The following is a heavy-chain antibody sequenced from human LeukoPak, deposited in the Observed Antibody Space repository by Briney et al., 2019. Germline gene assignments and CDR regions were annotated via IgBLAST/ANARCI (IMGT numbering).Heavy chain of an antibody. J-gene: IGHJ6*03. D-gene: IGHD6-6*01. CDR1: GYTLTELS. Sequence: ASVKVSCKVSGYTLTELSMHWVRQAPGKGLEWMGGFDPEDGETIYAQKFQGRVTMTEDTSTDTAYMELSSLRSEDTAVYYCATDQQIEDSRYYYYMDVWGKGTAVTVSS. CDR3: ATDQQIEDSRYYYYMDV. CDR2: FDPEDGET. V-gene: IGHV1-24*01.